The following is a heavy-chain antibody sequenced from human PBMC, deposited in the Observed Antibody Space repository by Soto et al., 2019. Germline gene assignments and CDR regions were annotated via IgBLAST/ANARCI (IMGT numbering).Heavy chain of an antibody. V-gene: IGHV3-23*01. Sequence: DVQLLESGGHLVQPGGSLRLSCAASGFTFSSYAMSWVRQAPGKGLEWVSSVSAGGDMTYYSDSVKGRFTISRDNCNNALFLQMNSLRIEDTALYYCARGDRGGSGSPASYYYSGLDVWGQGTTVTVS. D-gene: IGHD3-10*01. CDR1: GFTFSSYA. CDR2: VSAGGDMT. J-gene: IGHJ6*02. CDR3: ARGDRGGSGSPASYYYSGLDV.